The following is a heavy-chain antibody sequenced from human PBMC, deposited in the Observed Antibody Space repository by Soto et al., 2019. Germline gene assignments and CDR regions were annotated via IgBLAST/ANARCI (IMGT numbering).Heavy chain of an antibody. CDR3: AKVPLKYSGSYFDY. J-gene: IGHJ4*02. CDR2: ISGRGGNT. D-gene: IGHD1-26*01. V-gene: IGHV3-23*01. Sequence: EVQVLDSGGGLVQPGGSLRLSCAASGFTFSTYPMSWVRQAPGKGLERVSIISGRGGNTDYADSVKGRFTMSRDNSKNTVYLQMNSLRAEDTAVYYCAKVPLKYSGSYFDYWGQGTLVTVSS. CDR1: GFTFSTYP.